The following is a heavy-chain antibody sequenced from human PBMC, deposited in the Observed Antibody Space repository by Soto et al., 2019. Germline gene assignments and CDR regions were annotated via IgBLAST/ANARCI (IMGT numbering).Heavy chain of an antibody. Sequence: GASVKVSCKASGYTFTGYYMHWVRQAPGQGLEWMGWISTHNGNTIYAQKFQGRVIMTMDTSTTTVYMELRSLRPDDTAVYLCAREGILGLFDAYDLWGQGTMVTVSS. V-gene: IGHV1-18*04. CDR3: AREGILGLFDAYDL. J-gene: IGHJ3*01. D-gene: IGHD3-3*01. CDR1: GYTFTGYY. CDR2: ISTHNGNT.